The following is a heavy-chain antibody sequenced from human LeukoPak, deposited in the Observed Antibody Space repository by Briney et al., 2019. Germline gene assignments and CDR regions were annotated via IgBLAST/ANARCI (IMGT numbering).Heavy chain of an antibody. V-gene: IGHV3-7*01. J-gene: IGHJ4*02. Sequence: GGSLRLPCAASGFTFSSYWMSWVPQAPGKGLEWVANIKPDGSEKSYVSSVGGRFTISRDNAKNSLYLQMNSLRAEDTAVYYCRYSSRGGFDYWGQGTLVTVSS. CDR1: GFTFSSYW. CDR3: RYSSRGGFDY. CDR2: IKPDGSEK. D-gene: IGHD6-13*01.